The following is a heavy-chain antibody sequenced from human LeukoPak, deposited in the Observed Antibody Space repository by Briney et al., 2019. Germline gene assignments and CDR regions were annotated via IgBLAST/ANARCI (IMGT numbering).Heavy chain of an antibody. CDR2: ISSSGNT. CDR1: GGSTSGGNYY. Sequence: TETLSLTCIVSGGSTSGGNYYWGWIRRPPGKGLEWIGGISSSGNTYYNPSLKSRITISVDTSKNHFSLKLSSVTAADTAVYYCAKDTRYSGSYYFVFDYWGQGTLVTVSS. D-gene: IGHD1-26*01. V-gene: IGHV4-39*02. CDR3: AKDTRYSGSYYFVFDY. J-gene: IGHJ4*02.